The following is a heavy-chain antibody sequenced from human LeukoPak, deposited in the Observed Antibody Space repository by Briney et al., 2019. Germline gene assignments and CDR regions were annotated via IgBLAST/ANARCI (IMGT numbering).Heavy chain of an antibody. D-gene: IGHD3-9*01. J-gene: IGHJ3*02. Sequence: ASVKVSCKASGYTFTSYDINWVRQAPGQGLEWMGWMNPNSGNTGYAQKFQGRGTITRNTSISTAYMELSSLRSEDTAVYYCARGLRYFQIDAFDIWGQGTMVTVSS. V-gene: IGHV1-8*03. CDR3: ARGLRYFQIDAFDI. CDR1: GYTFTSYD. CDR2: MNPNSGNT.